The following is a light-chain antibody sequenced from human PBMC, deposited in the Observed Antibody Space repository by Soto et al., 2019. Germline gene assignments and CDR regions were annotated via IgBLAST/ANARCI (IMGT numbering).Light chain of an antibody. CDR3: CSYAGTYTFYV. V-gene: IGLV2-11*01. CDR2: DVT. J-gene: IGLJ1*01. Sequence: QSVLTQPRSVSGSPGQSVTISCTGTSSDVGGYDYVSWYQQHPGKAPKLMIYDVTKRPSGVPDRFSGSRSGNTASLTISGLQAEDDAEYYCCSYAGTYTFYVFGTGTKVTVL. CDR1: SSDVGGYDY.